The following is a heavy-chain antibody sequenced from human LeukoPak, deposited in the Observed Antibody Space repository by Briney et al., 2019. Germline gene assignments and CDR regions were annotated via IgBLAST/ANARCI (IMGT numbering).Heavy chain of an antibody. CDR2: ISWNSGSI. CDR3: AKDRNSGSYLDAFDI. J-gene: IGHJ3*02. Sequence: HPGGSLRLSCAASGFTFSSSAMSWARQAPGKGLEWVSGISWNSGSIGYADSVKGRFTISRDNAKNSLYLQMNSLRAEDMALYYCAKDRNSGSYLDAFDIWGQGTMVTVSS. D-gene: IGHD1-26*01. V-gene: IGHV3-9*03. CDR1: GFTFSSSA.